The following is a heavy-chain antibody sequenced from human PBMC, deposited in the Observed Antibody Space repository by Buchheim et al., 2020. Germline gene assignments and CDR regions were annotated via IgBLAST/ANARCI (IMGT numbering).Heavy chain of an antibody. J-gene: IGHJ6*02. Sequence: QVHLQESGPGLVKPSETLSLTCAVSGGSISSGGYSWSWIRQPPGKGLEWIGYIYHSGSTYYNPSLKSRVTISVDRSKNTFSLKLSSVTAADTAVYYCARGAMYYYYGMDVWGQGTT. V-gene: IGHV4-30-2*01. CDR2: IYHSGST. CDR1: GGSISSGGYS. CDR3: ARGAMYYYYGMDV.